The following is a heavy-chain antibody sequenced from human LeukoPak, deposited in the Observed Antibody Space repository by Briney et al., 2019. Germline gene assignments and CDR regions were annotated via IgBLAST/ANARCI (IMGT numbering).Heavy chain of an antibody. CDR1: GFTFSSYG. CDR3: ARDGRDYGDSEWFDP. Sequence: PGRSLRLPCAASGFTFSSYGMHWVRQAPGKGLEWVAVIWYDGSNKYYADSVKGRFTISRDNSKNTLYLQMNSLRAEDTAVYYCARDGRDYGDSEWFDPWGQGTLVTVSS. CDR2: IWYDGSNK. J-gene: IGHJ5*02. D-gene: IGHD4-17*01. V-gene: IGHV3-33*01.